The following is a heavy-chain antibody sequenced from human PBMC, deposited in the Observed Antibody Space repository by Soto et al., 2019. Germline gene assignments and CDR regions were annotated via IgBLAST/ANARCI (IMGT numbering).Heavy chain of an antibody. CDR2: ISGSGDTT. CDR1: GFTSSRYA. Sequence: PGGSLRLSCAVSGFTSSRYAMSWVRQAPGQGLEWVSLISGSGDTTYYADSVKGRFTVSRDNSKKTLYRQVKSLRAEDTAIYYCAKDRPIINTPYVCDAHYWGQGTLVTVSS. J-gene: IGHJ4*02. CDR3: AKDRPIINTPYVCDAHY. D-gene: IGHD3-10*02. V-gene: IGHV3-23*01.